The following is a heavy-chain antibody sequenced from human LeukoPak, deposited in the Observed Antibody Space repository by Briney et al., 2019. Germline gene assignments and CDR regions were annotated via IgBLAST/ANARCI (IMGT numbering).Heavy chain of an antibody. Sequence: GASVKVSCKASGYTFTDYYMHWVRQAPGQGLEWMGWINPNSGGTNYAQKFQGRVTMTRDTSISTASMELSRLRSDDTAVYYCARGRWTVNYYGMDGWGQGTTVTDSS. V-gene: IGHV1-2*02. D-gene: IGHD2-15*01. J-gene: IGHJ6*02. CDR1: GYTFTDYY. CDR2: INPNSGGT. CDR3: ARGRWTVNYYGMDG.